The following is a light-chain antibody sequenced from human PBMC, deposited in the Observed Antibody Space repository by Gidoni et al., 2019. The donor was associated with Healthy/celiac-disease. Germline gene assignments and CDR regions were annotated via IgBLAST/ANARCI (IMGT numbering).Light chain of an antibody. Sequence: DIQMTQSPSPLSASLGDRVTITCRASQSISSWLAWYQQKPGKAPKLLIYKASSIESGVPSRFSGSGSGTEFTLTISRLQPDDFATYYCQQYNSYPWTFGQGTKVEIK. CDR1: QSISSW. J-gene: IGKJ1*01. CDR2: KAS. V-gene: IGKV1-5*03. CDR3: QQYNSYPWT.